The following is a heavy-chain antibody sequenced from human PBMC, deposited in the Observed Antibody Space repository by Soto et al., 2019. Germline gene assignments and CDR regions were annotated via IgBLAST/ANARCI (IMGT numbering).Heavy chain of an antibody. Sequence: SQTLSLTCVISGDSVSSNSAAWNWIRQSPSRGLEWLGRTYYRSKWYNDYAVSVKSRITINPDTSKNQFSLQLNSVTPEDTAVYYCARGGYSYGYTVAKLDDWGQGTRVTVAS. D-gene: IGHD5-18*01. CDR3: ARGGYSYGYTVAKLDD. CDR2: TYYRSKWYN. V-gene: IGHV6-1*01. CDR1: GDSVSSNSAA. J-gene: IGHJ4*02.